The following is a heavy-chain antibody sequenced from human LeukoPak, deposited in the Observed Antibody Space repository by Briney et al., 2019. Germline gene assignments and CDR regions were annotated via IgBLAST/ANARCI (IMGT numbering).Heavy chain of an antibody. J-gene: IGHJ4*02. CDR1: GGSISSSSYY. V-gene: IGHV4-39*01. D-gene: IGHD5-24*01. Sequence: SETLSLTCSVSGGSISSSSYYWGWIRQPPGKGLEWIGSIYYSGTTYYNPSLKSRVTMSVDTSKNQFSLKLSSVSAADTAVYYCARGRRDGYNFWGQGTLVTVSS. CDR3: ARGRRDGYNF. CDR2: IYYSGTT.